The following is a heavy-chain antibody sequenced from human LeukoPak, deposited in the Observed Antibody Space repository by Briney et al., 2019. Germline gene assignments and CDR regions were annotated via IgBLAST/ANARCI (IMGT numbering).Heavy chain of an antibody. J-gene: IGHJ4*02. V-gene: IGHV4-59*01. Sequence: SETLSLTCTVSGGSISSYYWSWIRQPPGRGLEWIGYIYYSGSTNYNPSLKSRVTISVDTSKNQFSLKLSSVTAADTAVYYCAREGGGGEEFDYWGQGTLVTVSS. CDR1: GGSISSYY. CDR2: IYYSGST. CDR3: AREGGGGEEFDY. D-gene: IGHD2-21*01.